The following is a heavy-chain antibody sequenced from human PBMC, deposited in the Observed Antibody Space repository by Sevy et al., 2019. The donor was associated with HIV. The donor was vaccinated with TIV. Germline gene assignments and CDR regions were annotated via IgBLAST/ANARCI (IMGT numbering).Heavy chain of an antibody. CDR1: GGSFSGYY. V-gene: IGHV4-34*01. D-gene: IGHD6-13*01. Sequence: SETLSLTCAVYGGSFSGYYWSWIRQPPGKGLEWIGEINHSGSTNYNPSLKSRVTISVDTSKNQFSLKLSSVTAADTAVYDCARGHVLAAARRIDYWGQGTLVTVSS. J-gene: IGHJ4*02. CDR3: ARGHVLAAARRIDY. CDR2: INHSGST.